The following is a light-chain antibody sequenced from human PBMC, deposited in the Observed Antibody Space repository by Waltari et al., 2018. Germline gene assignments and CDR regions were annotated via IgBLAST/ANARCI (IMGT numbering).Light chain of an antibody. V-gene: IGLV1-51*02. CDR1: SSNIGNNY. J-gene: IGLJ7*01. Sequence: QSVLTQPPSVSAAPGQRVTISCSGGSSNIGNNYVSWYRQFPGTAPKLLIYEDRERPSGMPARFSGSKSGTSATLDITGLQAGDEADYYCGTWDSSLSGAVFGGGTHLTVL. CDR2: EDR. CDR3: GTWDSSLSGAV.